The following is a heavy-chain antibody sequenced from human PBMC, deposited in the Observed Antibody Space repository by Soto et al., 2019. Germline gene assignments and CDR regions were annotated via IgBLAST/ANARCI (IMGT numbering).Heavy chain of an antibody. J-gene: IGHJ4*02. CDR3: ARKPLAGYYYFDC. CDR1: GYSFISYW. V-gene: IGHV5-51*01. Sequence: GESQKISWKGSGYSFISYWIGWVRQMPGKGLEWMGIIYPGDSDSRYSPSFQGQVTISADKSISTAYLQWSSLKASDTAMYYCARKPLAGYYYFDCWGQGTLVTVSS. CDR2: IYPGDSDS. D-gene: IGHD2-21*01.